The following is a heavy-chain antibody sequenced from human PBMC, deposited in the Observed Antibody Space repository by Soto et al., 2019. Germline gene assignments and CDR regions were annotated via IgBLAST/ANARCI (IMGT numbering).Heavy chain of an antibody. J-gene: IGHJ4*02. D-gene: IGHD3-3*01. CDR3: AREGRNYDFWSGYWAVNY. CDR1: GGSISSGDYY. V-gene: IGHV4-30-4*01. Sequence: SETLSLTCTVSGGSISSGDYYWSWIRQPPGKGLEWIGYIYYSGSTYYNPSLKSRVTISVDTSKNQFSLKLSSVTAADTAVYYCAREGRNYDFWSGYWAVNYWGQGTLVTVS. CDR2: IYYSGST.